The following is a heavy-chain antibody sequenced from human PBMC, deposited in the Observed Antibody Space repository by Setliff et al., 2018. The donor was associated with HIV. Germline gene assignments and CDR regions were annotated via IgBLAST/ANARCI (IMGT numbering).Heavy chain of an antibody. CDR2: SYPSDGRT. CDR1: GYTFSTNA. CDR3: AKDPRAAVATICDY. J-gene: IGHJ4*02. Sequence: ASVKVSCKAFGYTFSTNAIHWVRQAPGQRLEWMGISYPSDGRTQYAQKFQGRVTMTRDTSTSTAYMELNSLSSEDTAVYYCAKDPRAAVATICDYWGQGTLVTVSS. D-gene: IGHD5-12*01. V-gene: IGHV1-46*01.